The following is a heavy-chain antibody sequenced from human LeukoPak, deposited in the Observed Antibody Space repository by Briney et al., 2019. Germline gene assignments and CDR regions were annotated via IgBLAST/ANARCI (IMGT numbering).Heavy chain of an antibody. CDR2: IYSGGST. D-gene: IGHD2-15*01. J-gene: IGHJ4*02. CDR1: GFTFINAW. CDR3: AKDLRVVVVAATNIDY. V-gene: IGHV3-53*01. Sequence: PGGSLRLSCTASGFTFINAWMSWVRQAPGKGLEWVSVIYSGGSTYYADSVKGRFTISRDNSKNTLYLQMNSLRAEDTAVYYCAKDLRVVVVAATNIDYWGQGTLVTVSS.